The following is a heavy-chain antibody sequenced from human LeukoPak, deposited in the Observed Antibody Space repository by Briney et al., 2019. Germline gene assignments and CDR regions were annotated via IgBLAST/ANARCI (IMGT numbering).Heavy chain of an antibody. CDR1: GFTFRSYG. J-gene: IGHJ4*02. D-gene: IGHD1-1*01. CDR3: AKGDATIGTFHY. V-gene: IGHV3-30*18. Sequence: GGSLRLSCAASGFTFRSYGMHWVRQAPGKGLEWVAVISYDGNNKYYADSVKGRFTISRDNSKNTLYLQMNSLRAEDTAVYYCAKGDATIGTFHYWGQGTLVTVSS. CDR2: ISYDGNNK.